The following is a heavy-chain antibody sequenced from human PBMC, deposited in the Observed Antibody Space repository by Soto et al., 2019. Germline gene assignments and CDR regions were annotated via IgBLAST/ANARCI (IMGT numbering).Heavy chain of an antibody. CDR3: EGCNDGFDY. D-gene: IGHD2-8*01. CDR1: GGSISSYY. V-gene: IGHV4-59*01. CDR2: IYYSGST. J-gene: IGHJ4*02. Sequence: SXTXSLTCTVSGGSISSYYWSCIRQSPGKGLEWIGYIYYSGSTKYNPSLKSRVTLSVDTSKNQFSLKLSSVTAADTAGYYCEGCNDGFDYWGQGTLVTVSS.